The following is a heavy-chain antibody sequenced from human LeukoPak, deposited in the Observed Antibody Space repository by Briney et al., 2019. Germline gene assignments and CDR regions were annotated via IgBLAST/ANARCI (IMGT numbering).Heavy chain of an antibody. CDR2: ISESSDTI. Sequence: GGSLRLSCAASEFTFNTYSMNWVRQAPGKGLEWISYISESSDTIYYADSVKGRFTISRDNAKNSLYLQMNSLRAEDTALYYCARRFDYWGQGTLVTVSS. CDR3: ARRFDY. CDR1: EFTFNTYS. V-gene: IGHV3-48*01. J-gene: IGHJ4*02.